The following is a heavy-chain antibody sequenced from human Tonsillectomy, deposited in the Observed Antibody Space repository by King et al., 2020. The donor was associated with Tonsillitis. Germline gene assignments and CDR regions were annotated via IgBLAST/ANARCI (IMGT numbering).Heavy chain of an antibody. D-gene: IGHD5-18*01. CDR1: GGSISSSSYY. CDR2: IYYSGST. J-gene: IGHJ6*03. V-gene: IGHV4-39*01. Sequence: PLQESGPGLVKPSETLSLTCTVSGGSISSSSYYWGWIRQPPGKGLEWIGSIYYSGSTYYNPSLKSRVTISVDTSKNQFSLKLSSVTAADTAVYYCAGLSPVATAMVHYYYYYMDVWGKGTTVTVSS. CDR3: AGLSPVATAMVHYYYYYMDV.